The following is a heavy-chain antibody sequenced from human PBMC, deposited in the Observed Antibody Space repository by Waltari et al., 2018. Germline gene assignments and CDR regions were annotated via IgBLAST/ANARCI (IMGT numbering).Heavy chain of an antibody. V-gene: IGHV3-30-3*01. CDR3: ARDGQEVY. CDR1: GFTFSSYA. J-gene: IGHJ4*02. CDR2: ISYDGSNK. Sequence: QVQLVESGGGVVQPGRSLRLSFAASGFTFSSYAMHWVRQAPGKGLEWVAVISYDGSNKYYADSVKGRFTISRDNSKNTLYLQMNSLRAEDTAVYYCARDGQEVYWGQGTLVTVSS.